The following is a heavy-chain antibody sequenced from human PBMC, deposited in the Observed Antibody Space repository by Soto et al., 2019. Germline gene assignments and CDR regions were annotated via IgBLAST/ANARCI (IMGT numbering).Heavy chain of an antibody. V-gene: IGHV1-69*02. D-gene: IGHD4-17*01. Sequence: QVQLVQSGAEVKKPGSSVKVSCKASGGTFSSYTISWVRQAPGQGLEWMGRIIPILGIANYAQKFQGRVTITEDKSTSTAYMELISLRSEDTAVYYCAGDYGDYLYYYYYYYMDVWGKGTTVTVSS. J-gene: IGHJ6*03. CDR2: IIPILGIA. CDR3: AGDYGDYLYYYYYYYMDV. CDR1: GGTFSSYT.